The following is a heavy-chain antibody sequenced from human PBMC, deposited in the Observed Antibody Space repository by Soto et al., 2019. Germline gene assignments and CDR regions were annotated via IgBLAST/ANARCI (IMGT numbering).Heavy chain of an antibody. CDR1: GFTFSSYW. V-gene: IGHV3-74*01. CDR3: ARDMLAWGFGVLEVDV. CDR2: INSDGSST. Sequence: EVQLVESGGGLVQPGGSLRLSCAASGFTFSSYWMHWVRQAPGKGLVWVSRINSDGSSTSYADSVKGRFTISRDNAKNTLYLQMNSLRAEDTAVYYCARDMLAWGFGVLEVDVWGKGTTVTVSS. D-gene: IGHD3-10*01. J-gene: IGHJ6*04.